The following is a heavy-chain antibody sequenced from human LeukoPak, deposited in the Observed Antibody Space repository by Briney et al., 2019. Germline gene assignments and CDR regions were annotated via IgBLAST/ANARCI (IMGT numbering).Heavy chain of an antibody. D-gene: IGHD6-19*01. Sequence: GGSLRLSCAASGFTFSSYSMNWVRQAPGKGLEWVSSISSSSSYIYYADSVKGRFTISRDNAKNSLYLQMNSLRAEDTAVYYCARDVDSSGRYTSAEYFQHWGQGTLVTVSS. V-gene: IGHV3-21*01. J-gene: IGHJ1*01. CDR3: ARDVDSSGRYTSAEYFQH. CDR2: ISSSSSYI. CDR1: GFTFSSYS.